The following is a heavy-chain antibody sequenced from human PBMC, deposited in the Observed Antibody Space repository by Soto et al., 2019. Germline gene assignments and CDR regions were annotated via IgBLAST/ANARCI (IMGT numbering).Heavy chain of an antibody. CDR3: ARGTYGDYAIHYYYYMDV. V-gene: IGHV4-31*03. CDR2: IYYSGST. CDR1: GGSISNGGYY. Sequence: QVQLQESGPGLVKPSQTLSLTCTVSGGSISNGGYYWSWIRQHPGKGLEWIGYIYYSGSTYYNPSLKSRVTISVDTSKNQFSLKLSSVTAADTAVYYCARGTYGDYAIHYYYYMDVWGKGTTVTVSS. J-gene: IGHJ6*03. D-gene: IGHD4-17*01.